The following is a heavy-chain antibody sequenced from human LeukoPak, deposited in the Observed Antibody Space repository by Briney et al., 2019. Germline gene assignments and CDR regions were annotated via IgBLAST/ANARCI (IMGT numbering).Heavy chain of an antibody. CDR1: GFTFSSNS. CDR3: AKDRHGSSPYHFDY. V-gene: IGHV3-23*01. Sequence: GGSLRLSCAASGFTFSSNSTNWVRQAPGKGLEWLSSISLSGGSTYYADSVKGRFTVSRDNSKNTFYLQMNSLRAEDTAVYYCAKDRHGSSPYHFDYWGQGTLVTVSS. D-gene: IGHD6-6*01. CDR2: ISLSGGST. J-gene: IGHJ4*02.